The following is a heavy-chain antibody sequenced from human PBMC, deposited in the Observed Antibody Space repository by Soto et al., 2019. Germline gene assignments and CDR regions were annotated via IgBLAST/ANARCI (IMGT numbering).Heavy chain of an antibody. D-gene: IGHD1-1*01. CDR1: GGSISRGGYY. CDR3: ARAPERRYRAFDY. Sequence: PSETLSLTCTVSGGSISRGGYYWSWIRQHPGKGLEWVGYIYYSGSTYYNPSLKSRVTISVDTSKNQFSLKLSSVTAADTAVYYCARAPERRYRAFDYWGQGTLVTVSS. J-gene: IGHJ4*02. CDR2: IYYSGST. V-gene: IGHV4-31*03.